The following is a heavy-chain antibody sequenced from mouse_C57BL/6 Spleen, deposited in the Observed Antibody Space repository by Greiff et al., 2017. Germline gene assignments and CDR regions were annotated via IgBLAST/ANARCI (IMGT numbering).Heavy chain of an antibody. CDR3: ARSGYYGSSRFAY. D-gene: IGHD1-1*01. V-gene: IGHV1-55*01. CDR1: GYTFTSYW. J-gene: IGHJ3*01. CDR2: IYPGSGST. Sequence: QVQLQQPGAELVKPGASVKMSCKASGYTFTSYWITWVKQRPGQGLEWIGDIYPGSGSTNYNEKFKSKATLTVDTSSSTAYMQLSSLTSEDSAVYYCARSGYYGSSRFAYWGQGTLVTVSA.